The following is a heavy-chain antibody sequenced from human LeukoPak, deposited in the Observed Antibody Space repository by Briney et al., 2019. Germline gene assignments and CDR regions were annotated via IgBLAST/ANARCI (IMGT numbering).Heavy chain of an antibody. CDR2: FDPEDGET. CDR3: ATVGDNWNYLAFDI. CDR1: GYTFTGYY. J-gene: IGHJ3*02. D-gene: IGHD1-7*01. Sequence: ASVKVSCKASGYTFTGYYIHWVRQAPGQGLEWMGGFDPEDGETIYAQKFQGRVTMTEDTSTDTAYTELSSLRSEDTAVYYCATVGDNWNYLAFDIWGQGTMVTVSS. V-gene: IGHV1-24*01.